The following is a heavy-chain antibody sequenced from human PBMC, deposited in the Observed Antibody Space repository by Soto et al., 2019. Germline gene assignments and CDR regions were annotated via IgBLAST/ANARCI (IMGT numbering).Heavy chain of an antibody. D-gene: IGHD1-26*01. Sequence: SETLSLTCTVSGGSISSYYWSWIRQPPGKGLEWIGYIYYSGSTNYNPSLKSRVTISVDTSKNQFSLKLSSVTAADTAVYYCARDSGAAYFDYWGQGILVTVSS. CDR2: IYYSGST. CDR1: GGSISSYY. V-gene: IGHV4-59*01. CDR3: ARDSGAAYFDY. J-gene: IGHJ4*02.